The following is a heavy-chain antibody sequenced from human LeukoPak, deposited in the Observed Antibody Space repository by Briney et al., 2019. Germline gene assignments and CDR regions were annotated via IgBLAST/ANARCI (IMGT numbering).Heavy chain of an antibody. V-gene: IGHV3-23*01. D-gene: IGHD3-16*01. J-gene: IGHJ5*02. CDR3: AKDYAPTPYFDP. CDR1: GFTFSSYA. Sequence: GGSLRLSCAASGFTFSSYAMHWVRQAPGKGLEWVSATSGSGGSTYYADSVKGRFTISRDNSKNTLYLQMNSLRAEDTAVYYCAKDYAPTPYFDPWGQGTLVTVSS. CDR2: TSGSGGST.